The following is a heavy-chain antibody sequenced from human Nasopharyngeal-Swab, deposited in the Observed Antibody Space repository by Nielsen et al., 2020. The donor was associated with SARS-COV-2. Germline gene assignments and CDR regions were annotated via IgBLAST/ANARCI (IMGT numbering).Heavy chain of an antibody. Sequence: GQAPGKGLEWVSDISSSDSIRYYADSVKGRFTISRDNAKNSLYLQMNSLRAEDTAVYYCARAGAVAGTSRSRYYYGMDVWGQGTTVTVSS. V-gene: IGHV3-11*01. D-gene: IGHD6-19*01. J-gene: IGHJ6*02. CDR2: ISSSDSIR. CDR3: ARAGAVAGTSRSRYYYGMDV.